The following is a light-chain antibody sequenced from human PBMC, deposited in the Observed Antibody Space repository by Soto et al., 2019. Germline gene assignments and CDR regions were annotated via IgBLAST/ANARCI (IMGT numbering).Light chain of an antibody. J-gene: IGKJ2*01. Sequence: DIQITQSPSTLSASVGDRVTITCRDSQSIGTWLAWYQQKPGKAPKILMYDAVSLQSGVPSRFSGSGSGTECTRTITSLQPDDFATDYCQEYKTYLHTFGQGTKVDIK. V-gene: IGKV1-5*01. CDR1: QSIGTW. CDR2: DAV. CDR3: QEYKTYLHT.